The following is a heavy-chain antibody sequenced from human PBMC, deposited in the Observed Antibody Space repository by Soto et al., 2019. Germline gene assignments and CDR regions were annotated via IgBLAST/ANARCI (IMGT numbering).Heavy chain of an antibody. Sequence: QVQLVQSGAEEKKPGASVKVSCKASGYTFTSYAMHWVRQAPGQRLEWMGWISAGNGNTKYSQKFQGRVTITRDTSARTAYMQLRSLRSADTAVYYCARGSGYYYWDDYWGQGTLVTVSS. CDR2: ISAGNGNT. CDR1: GYTFTSYA. D-gene: IGHD3-22*01. V-gene: IGHV1-3*05. J-gene: IGHJ4*02. CDR3: ARGSGYYYWDDY.